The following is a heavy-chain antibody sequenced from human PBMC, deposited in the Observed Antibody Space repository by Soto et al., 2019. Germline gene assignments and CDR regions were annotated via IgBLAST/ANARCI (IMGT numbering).Heavy chain of an antibody. CDR1: GGSISSSSYY. CDR2: IYYSGST. CDR3: ARYHCSGGSCYSPYYYGMDV. Sequence: PSETLSLTCTVPGGSISSSSYYWGWIRQPPGKGLEWIGSIYYSGSTYYNPSLKSRVTISVDTSKNQFSLKLSSVTAADTAVYYCARYHCSGGSCYSPYYYGMDVWGQGTTVTVSS. D-gene: IGHD2-15*01. V-gene: IGHV4-39*01. J-gene: IGHJ6*02.